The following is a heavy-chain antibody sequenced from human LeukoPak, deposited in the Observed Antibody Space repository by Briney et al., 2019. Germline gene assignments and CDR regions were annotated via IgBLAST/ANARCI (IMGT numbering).Heavy chain of an antibody. D-gene: IGHD6-6*01. J-gene: IGHJ4*02. CDR1: GGSISGYY. CDR2: ISYSGTT. Sequence: PSETLSLTCTVSGGSISGYYWNWIRQPPGKGLEWIGYISYSGTTNYKPSLKSRLTISIDTSKNQFSLKLSSVTAADTAIYYCARHSRAEYDSWLDYWGQGTLVTVSS. V-gene: IGHV4-59*08. CDR3: ARHSRAEYDSWLDY.